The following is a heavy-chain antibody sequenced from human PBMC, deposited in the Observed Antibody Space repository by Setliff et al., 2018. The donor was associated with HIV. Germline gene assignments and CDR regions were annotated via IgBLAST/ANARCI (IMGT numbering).Heavy chain of an antibody. CDR1: GGSISSGGFY. D-gene: IGHD6-19*01. CDR3: ATYHVRSSGWYRGLDY. Sequence: SETLSLTCTVTGGSISSGGFYWTWIRQHPGKALEWIGYIYYSGSVYYNPSLKSRLTISVDTSKNQFSVKLNSVTALDTAVYYCATYHVRSSGWYRGLDYWGQGTLVTVSS. CDR2: IYYSGSV. J-gene: IGHJ4*02. V-gene: IGHV4-31*03.